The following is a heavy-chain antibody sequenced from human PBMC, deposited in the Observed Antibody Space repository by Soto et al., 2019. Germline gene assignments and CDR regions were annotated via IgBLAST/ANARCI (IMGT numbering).Heavy chain of an antibody. CDR1: GGTFSSYT. J-gene: IGHJ4*02. D-gene: IGHD1-26*01. Sequence: QVQLVQSGAEVKKPGSSVKVSCKASGGTFSSYTISWVRQAPGQGLEWMGRIIPILGIANYAQKFQGRVTITADKSTSTAYMELSCLRSGVTAVYYCARSSVVGARSLDYWGQGTLVTVSS. CDR2: IIPILGIA. V-gene: IGHV1-69*02. CDR3: ARSSVVGARSLDY.